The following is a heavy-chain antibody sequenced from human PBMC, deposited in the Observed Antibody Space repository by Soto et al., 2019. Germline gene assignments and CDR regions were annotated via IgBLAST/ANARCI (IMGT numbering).Heavy chain of an antibody. J-gene: IGHJ6*02. CDR1: GGSFSGYY. CDR3: ARTKIIMLRGVNYGMDV. V-gene: IGHV4-34*01. Sequence: ASETMSLTCDVYGGSFSGYYWSWIRQPPGKGLEWIGEINHSGSTNYNPSLKSRVTISVDTSKNQFSLKLSSVTAADTAVYYFARTKIIMLRGVNYGMDVWGQGTTVTSP. CDR2: INHSGST. D-gene: IGHD3-10*01.